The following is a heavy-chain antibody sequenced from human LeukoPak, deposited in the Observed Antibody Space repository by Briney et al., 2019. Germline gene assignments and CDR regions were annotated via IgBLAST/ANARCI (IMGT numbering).Heavy chain of an antibody. V-gene: IGHV3-66*02. CDR2: IYGGGNS. Sequence: GGSLRLSCAASGFTFSTYYMSWVRQAPGKGLEWVSGIYGGGNSYYAESVTGRFTIPRDNSRNTLHLQMNSLRGEDTAVYYCARELTVGATIDYWGQGTLVTVSS. D-gene: IGHD1-26*01. J-gene: IGHJ4*02. CDR3: ARELTVGATIDY. CDR1: GFTFSTYY.